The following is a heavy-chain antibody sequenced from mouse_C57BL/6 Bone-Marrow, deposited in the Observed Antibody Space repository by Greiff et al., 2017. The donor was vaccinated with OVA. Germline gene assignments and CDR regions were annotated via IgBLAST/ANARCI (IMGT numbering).Heavy chain of an antibody. Sequence: QVTLKVSGPGILQSSQTLSLTCSFSGFSLSTSGMGVSWIRQPSGQGLEWLAHIYWDDDKRSNPSLKSRPTISKDTSRNQVFLKITSVDTADTATDDGARVDYYGSTPFAYWGQGTLVTVSA. J-gene: IGHJ3*01. V-gene: IGHV8-12*01. D-gene: IGHD1-1*01. CDR1: GFSLSTSGMG. CDR2: IYWDDDK. CDR3: ARVDYYGSTPFAY.